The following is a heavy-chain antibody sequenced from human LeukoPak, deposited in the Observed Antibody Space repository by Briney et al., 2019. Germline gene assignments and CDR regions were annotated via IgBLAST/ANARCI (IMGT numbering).Heavy chain of an antibody. CDR2: INPNSGGT. CDR1: GYSFTDKY. Sequence: ASVKVSCKASGYSFTDKYMHWVRQAPGQGLEWMGWINPNSGGTNYAQKFQGRVTMTTDTSMSTAYMELSRLTSDDTAVYYCARVQGRLAYCGGDCPPQFDYWGQGTLVTVSS. V-gene: IGHV1-2*02. J-gene: IGHJ4*02. D-gene: IGHD2-21*02. CDR3: ARVQGRLAYCGGDCPPQFDY.